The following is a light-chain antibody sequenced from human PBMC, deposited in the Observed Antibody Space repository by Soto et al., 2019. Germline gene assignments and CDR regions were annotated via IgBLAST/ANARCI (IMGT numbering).Light chain of an antibody. CDR2: GAS. J-gene: IGKJ4*01. Sequence: EIVLTQSPGTLSLSAGERATLSCRASQSVSSSCLAWYQQKPGQAPTLLIYGASSRATGIPDRFSGSGSGTDFTLTISRLEPEDFAVYYCQQYRSSPHTFGGGTKVEIK. CDR1: QSVSSSC. V-gene: IGKV3-20*01. CDR3: QQYRSSPHT.